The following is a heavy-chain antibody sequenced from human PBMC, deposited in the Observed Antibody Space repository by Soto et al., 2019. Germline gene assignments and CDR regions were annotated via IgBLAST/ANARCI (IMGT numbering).Heavy chain of an antibody. CDR2: VSSSSDNT. Sequence: EVQLLESGGGLVQPGGSLRLSCAASGFTFSSYAMSWVRQAPGRGLEWVSAVSSSSDNTYYADYVKGRFTISRDNSKNTLYLQMNSLRAEDTAIYYCAKAGYGSDVLWWFGPWGLGTLVTVSS. CDR1: GFTFSSYA. CDR3: AKAGYGSDVLWWFGP. V-gene: IGHV3-23*01. J-gene: IGHJ5*02. D-gene: IGHD5-12*01.